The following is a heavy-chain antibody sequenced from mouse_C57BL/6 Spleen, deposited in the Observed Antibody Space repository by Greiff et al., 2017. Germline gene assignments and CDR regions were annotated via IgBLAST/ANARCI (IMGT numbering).Heavy chain of an antibody. CDR3: ARYSHYYYGSGYAMDY. CDR1: GYAFSSYW. V-gene: IGHV1-80*01. J-gene: IGHJ4*01. D-gene: IGHD1-1*01. CDR2: IYPGDGDT. Sequence: QVQLKQSGAELVKPGASVKISCKASGYAFSSYWMNWVKQRHGKGLEWIGQIYPGDGDTNYNGKFKGKATLTADKSSSTAYMQRSSLTSEDSAVYVCARYSHYYYGSGYAMDYWGQGTSVTVSS.